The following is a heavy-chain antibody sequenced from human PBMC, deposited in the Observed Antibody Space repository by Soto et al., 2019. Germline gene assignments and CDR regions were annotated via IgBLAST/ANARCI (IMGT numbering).Heavy chain of an antibody. CDR1: GFSLTTSGVG. CDR3: ARILTATGGHFDS. CDR2: IFWDDDK. V-gene: IGHV2-5*02. Sequence: ASGPTLVNPTQTLTLTCSFSGFSLTTSGVGVGWVRQSPEKALEWLALIFWDDDKRYSPSLRSRLTIAKDTSKNQVVLTLTNVEPVDTATYYCARILTATGGHFDSWGQGALVTVS. D-gene: IGHD2-8*02. J-gene: IGHJ4*02.